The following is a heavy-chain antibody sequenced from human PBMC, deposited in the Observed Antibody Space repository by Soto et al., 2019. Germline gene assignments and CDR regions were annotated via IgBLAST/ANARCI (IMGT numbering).Heavy chain of an antibody. CDR1: GFTFSNSA. CDR3: AKVRVGIDVDFDY. CDR2: IRDSDSGGST. Sequence: EVQLLESGGGLVQPGGSLSLSCEASGFTFSNSAMTWVRQAPAKGLEWVSTIRDSDSGGSTFYADSVKGRFTISRDDSKNTLYLQMSSLRAEDTAMYYCAKVRVGIDVDFDYWGQGALVTVSS. D-gene: IGHD2-21*01. V-gene: IGHV3-23*01. J-gene: IGHJ4*02.